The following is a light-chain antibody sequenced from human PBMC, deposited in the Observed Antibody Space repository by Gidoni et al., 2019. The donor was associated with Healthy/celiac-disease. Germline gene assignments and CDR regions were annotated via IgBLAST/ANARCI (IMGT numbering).Light chain of an antibody. Sequence: QSVLTQPPSASGTPGQRVTISCSGSSSNIGSNYVYWYQQLPGPATKLLIYRNNQRPSGVPDRFSGSKSGTSASLAISGLRSEDEADYYCAAWDDSLSVVVFGGGTKLTVL. J-gene: IGLJ2*01. CDR1: SSNIGSNY. CDR3: AAWDDSLSVVV. CDR2: RNN. V-gene: IGLV1-47*01.